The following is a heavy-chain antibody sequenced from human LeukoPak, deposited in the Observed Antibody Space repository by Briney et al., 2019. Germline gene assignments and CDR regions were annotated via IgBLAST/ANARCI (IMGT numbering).Heavy chain of an antibody. CDR1: GGSISSYY. CDR3: ARVPGSSGWYTTFDP. D-gene: IGHD6-19*01. V-gene: IGHV4-59*01. Sequence: SETLSLTCTVSGGSISSYYWSWIRQPPGKGLEWIGYIYYSGSTNYNPSLKSRVTISVDTSKNQFSLKLSSVTAADTAVYYCARVPGSSGWYTTFDPWGQGTLVTVPS. J-gene: IGHJ5*02. CDR2: IYYSGST.